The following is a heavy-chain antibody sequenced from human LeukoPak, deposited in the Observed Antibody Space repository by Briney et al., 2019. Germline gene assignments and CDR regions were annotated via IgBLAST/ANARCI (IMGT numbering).Heavy chain of an antibody. CDR3: ARDITPESHLVLRFGHLVDV. V-gene: IGHV4-30-2*01. CDR1: GGSISSGGYY. D-gene: IGHD3-3*01. CDR2: IYHSGST. J-gene: IGHJ6*04. Sequence: SETLSLTCTVSGGSISSGGYYWSWIRQPPGKGLEWIGYIYHSGSTYYNPSLKSRVTISVDRSKNQFSLKLSSVTAADTAVYYCARDITPESHLVLRFGHLVDVWGKGTTVTVSS.